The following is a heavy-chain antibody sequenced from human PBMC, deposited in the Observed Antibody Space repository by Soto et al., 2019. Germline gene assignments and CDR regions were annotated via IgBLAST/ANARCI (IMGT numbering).Heavy chain of an antibody. J-gene: IGHJ4*02. CDR2: ISGSGGST. V-gene: IGHV3-23*01. CDR3: AKDVLGDYDFWSGYDRRPGSPFDY. D-gene: IGHD3-3*01. CDR1: GFTFSSYA. Sequence: EVQLLESGGGLVQPGGSLRLSCAASGFTFSSYAMSWVRQAPGKGLEWVSAISGSGGSTYYADSVKGRFTISRDNSKNTLYLQMNSLRAEDTAVYYCAKDVLGDYDFWSGYDRRPGSPFDYWGQGTLVTVSS.